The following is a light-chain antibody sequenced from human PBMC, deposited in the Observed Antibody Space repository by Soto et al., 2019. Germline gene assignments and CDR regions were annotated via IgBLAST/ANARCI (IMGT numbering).Light chain of an antibody. Sequence: DIPMTPSPSSLSASVGDRVTITCQASQDISNYLNWYQQKPGKAPKLLIYDASNLETGVPSRFSGSGSGTDFTSTISSLQPEYIATYYCLHNDNLPITFGQGTRLEIK. CDR2: DAS. CDR3: LHNDNLPIT. CDR1: QDISNY. J-gene: IGKJ5*01. V-gene: IGKV1-33*01.